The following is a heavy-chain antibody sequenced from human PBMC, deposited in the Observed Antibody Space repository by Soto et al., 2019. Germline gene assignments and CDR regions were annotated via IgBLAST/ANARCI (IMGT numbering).Heavy chain of an antibody. CDR3: ARDTSGWSLNGLDV. D-gene: IGHD6-19*01. CDR1: GSAITRYY. Sequence: QGDLVQSGAEVKKPGASVTISCKASGSAITRYYIHWVRQAPGRGLEWMGTINPGGGSASDAQTFQDGVTIDKDTSTGTVYMDLRSLRTEDTAVYYCARDTSGWSLNGLDVWGHGTTVNVSS. CDR2: INPGGGSA. J-gene: IGHJ6*02. V-gene: IGHV1-46*01.